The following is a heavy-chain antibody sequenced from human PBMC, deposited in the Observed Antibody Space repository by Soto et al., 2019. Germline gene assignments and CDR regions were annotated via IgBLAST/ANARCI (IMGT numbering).Heavy chain of an antibody. J-gene: IGHJ6*03. CDR1: GLTFSSYS. V-gene: IGHV3-21*01. D-gene: IGHD2-2*01. CDR2: ISSSSSYI. CDR3: ARTVVPAALYYYMDV. Sequence: GGSLRISCASSGLTFSSYSMNWFRQAPGKGLEWVSSISSSSSYIYYADSVKGRFTISRDNAKNSLYLQMNSLRAEDTAVYYCARTVVPAALYYYMDVRGKGTTVTVSS.